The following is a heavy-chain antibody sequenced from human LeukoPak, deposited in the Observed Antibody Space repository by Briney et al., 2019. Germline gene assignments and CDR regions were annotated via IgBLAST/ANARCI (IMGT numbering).Heavy chain of an antibody. Sequence: SGPTLVNPTQTLTLTCTFSGFSLSTSGVGVGWIRQPPGKALEWLALIYWNDDKRYSPSLKSRLTITKDTSKNQVVLTMTNMDPVDTATYYCAHRLRDSSSWYGGLFDYWGQGTLVTVSS. CDR2: IYWNDDK. V-gene: IGHV2-5*01. J-gene: IGHJ4*02. D-gene: IGHD6-13*01. CDR3: AHRLRDSSSWYGGLFDY. CDR1: GFSLSTSGVG.